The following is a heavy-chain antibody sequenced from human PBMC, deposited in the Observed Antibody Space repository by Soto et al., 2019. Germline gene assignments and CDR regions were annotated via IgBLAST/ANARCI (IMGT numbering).Heavy chain of an antibody. Sequence: EVQLLDSGGGLVQPGWSLRLSCAASGFTFSSYAMNWVRQAPGKGLEWVSVISGSGDSTYYADSVKGRFTISRDNSKNTLYLQMNSLRTEDTAVYYCARRGPGTYFDYWGQGTLVTVSS. V-gene: IGHV3-23*01. J-gene: IGHJ4*02. CDR3: ARRGPGTYFDY. CDR2: ISGSGDST. CDR1: GFTFSSYA. D-gene: IGHD6-13*01.